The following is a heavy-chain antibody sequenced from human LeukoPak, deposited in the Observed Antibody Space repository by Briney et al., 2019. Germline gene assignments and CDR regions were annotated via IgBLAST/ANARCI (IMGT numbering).Heavy chain of an antibody. Sequence: GGSLRLSCAASGFTFSSYAMSWVRQAPGKGLEWVSAISGSGGSTYYADSVKGRFTISRDNSENTLYLRMNSLRAEDTAVYYCASKPYTWEDYWGQGTLVTVSS. D-gene: IGHD3-16*01. J-gene: IGHJ4*02. CDR2: ISGSGGST. CDR1: GFTFSSYA. V-gene: IGHV3-23*01. CDR3: ASKPYTWEDY.